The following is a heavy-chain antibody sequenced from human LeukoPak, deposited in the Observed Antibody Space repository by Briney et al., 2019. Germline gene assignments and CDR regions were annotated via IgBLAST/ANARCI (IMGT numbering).Heavy chain of an antibody. V-gene: IGHV3-23*01. D-gene: IGHD3-9*01. CDR3: AKVRYFGPSAFDI. CDR2: IGGGGEST. CDR1: GFTFSSYA. J-gene: IGHJ3*02. Sequence: PGGSLRLSCAASGFTFSSYAMSWVRQAPGKGLEWVSTIGGGGESTYYADSVKGRFTISRDNSKNTLYLQMNSLRAEDTAVYYCAKVRYFGPSAFDIWGQGTMVTVSS.